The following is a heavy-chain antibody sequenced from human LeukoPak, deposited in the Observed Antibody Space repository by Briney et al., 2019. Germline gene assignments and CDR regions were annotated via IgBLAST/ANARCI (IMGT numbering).Heavy chain of an antibody. CDR2: IDPKSGGT. J-gene: IGHJ4*02. CDR3: ARWRGYSSGWSGPFDD. CDR1: GYTFTGHF. D-gene: IGHD6-19*01. V-gene: IGHV1-2*02. Sequence: ASVKVSCKASGYTFTGHFMNWVRQAPGQGLEWMGWIDPKSGGTNYAQKFQGRVTMTRDTSISTGYMELSRLTSDDTAVYYCARWRGYSSGWSGPFDDWGQGTLVTVSS.